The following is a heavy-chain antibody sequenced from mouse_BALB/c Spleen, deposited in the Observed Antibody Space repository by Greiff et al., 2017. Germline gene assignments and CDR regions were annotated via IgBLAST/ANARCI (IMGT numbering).Heavy chain of an antibody. CDR2: INPDSSTI. CDR1: GFDFSRYW. CDR3: ARQNGIYAMDY. V-gene: IGHV4-1*02. J-gene: IGHJ4*01. D-gene: IGHD2-1*01. Sequence: EVQGVESGGGLVQPGGSLKLSCAASGFDFSRYWMSWVRQAPGKGLEWIGEINPDSSTINYTPSLKDKFIISRDNAKNTLYLQMSKVRSEDTALYYCARQNGIYAMDYWGQGTSVTVSS.